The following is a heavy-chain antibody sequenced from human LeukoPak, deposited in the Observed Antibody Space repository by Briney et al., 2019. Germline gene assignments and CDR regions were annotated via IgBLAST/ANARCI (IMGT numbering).Heavy chain of an antibody. CDR3: ARAEGSGHFDY. V-gene: IGHV3-21*01. D-gene: IGHD3-10*01. J-gene: IGHJ4*02. Sequence: GGSLRLSCAASGFTFSSHSMNWVRQAPGKGLEWVSSISSSSSYIYYADSVKGRFTISRDNAKNSLYLQMNSLRAEDTAVYYCARAEGSGHFDYWGQGTLVTVSS. CDR1: GFTFSSHS. CDR2: ISSSSSYI.